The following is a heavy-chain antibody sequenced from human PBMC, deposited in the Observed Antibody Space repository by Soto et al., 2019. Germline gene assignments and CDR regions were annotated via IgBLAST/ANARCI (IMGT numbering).Heavy chain of an antibody. CDR1: GYTFTSYG. J-gene: IGHJ6*02. CDR2: ISAYNGNT. Sequence: AAVKVSCKASGYTFTSYGISWVRQAPGQGLEWMGWISAYNGNTNYAQKLQGRVTMTTDTSTSTAYMELRSLRSDDTAVYYCAKTVTTNYYYYGMDVWGQGTTVTVSS. V-gene: IGHV1-18*04. CDR3: AKTVTTNYYYYGMDV. D-gene: IGHD4-4*01.